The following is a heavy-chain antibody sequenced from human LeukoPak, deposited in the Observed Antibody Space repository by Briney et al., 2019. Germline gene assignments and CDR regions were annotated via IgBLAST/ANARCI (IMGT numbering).Heavy chain of an antibody. CDR2: IYSGGNT. J-gene: IGHJ1*01. CDR1: GFIVSNNY. D-gene: IGHD1-26*01. CDR3: ARAEWDLIYRH. Sequence: PGGSLRLSCAASGFIVSNNYMSWVRQAPGKGLEWVSVIYSGGNTYYADSVKGRFTVSRDHSQNTLYFQVNSLRAEDTAVYYCARAEWDLIYRHWGQGTLVTVSS. V-gene: IGHV3-53*01.